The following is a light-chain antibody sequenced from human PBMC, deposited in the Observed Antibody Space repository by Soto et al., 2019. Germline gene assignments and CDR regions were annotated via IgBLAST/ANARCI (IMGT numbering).Light chain of an antibody. CDR3: QQYNSYPLT. CDR2: DAS. Sequence: DIQMTQSPSSLSASVGDRVTITCRASQSISSYLNWYQQKPGKAPKLLIYDASSLESGVPSRFSGSGSGTEFTLTLSSLQPDDFATYYCQQYNSYPLTFGGGTKVDIK. J-gene: IGKJ4*01. V-gene: IGKV1-5*01. CDR1: QSISSY.